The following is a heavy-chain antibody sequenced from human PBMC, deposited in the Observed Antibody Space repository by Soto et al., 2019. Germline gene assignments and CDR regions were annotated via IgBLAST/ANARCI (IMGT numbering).Heavy chain of an antibody. CDR1: GFTFSSYW. Sequence: EVQLVESGGGLVQPGESLRLSCAASGFTFSSYWMHWVRQAPGKGLVWVSRINSDGSSTSYAGSVKGRFTISRDNAKNTMYLQMNSRIAETTAVYYCVRASLVVAAATREDYWGQGTLGTVST. CDR3: VRASLVVAAATREDY. CDR2: INSDGSST. V-gene: IGHV3-74*01. J-gene: IGHJ4*02. D-gene: IGHD2-15*01.